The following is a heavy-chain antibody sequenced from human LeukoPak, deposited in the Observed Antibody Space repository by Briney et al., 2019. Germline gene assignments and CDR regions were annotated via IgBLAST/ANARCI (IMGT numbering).Heavy chain of an antibody. CDR2: IYTSGST. Sequence: PSETLSLTCTVSGVSISSYYWSWIRQPAGKGLEWIGRIYTSGSTNYNPSLKSRVTMSVDTSKNRFSLKLSSVTAADTAVYYCARDHSGCSSTSCYSSWFDPWGQGTLVTVSS. D-gene: IGHD2-2*02. V-gene: IGHV4-4*07. J-gene: IGHJ5*02. CDR1: GVSISSYY. CDR3: ARDHSGCSSTSCYSSWFDP.